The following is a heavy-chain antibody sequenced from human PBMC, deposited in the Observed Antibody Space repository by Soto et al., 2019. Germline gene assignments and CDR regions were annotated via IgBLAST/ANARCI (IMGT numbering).Heavy chain of an antibody. V-gene: IGHV4-30-4*01. CDR2: IYYSGST. J-gene: IGHJ6*02. CDR1: GGSISSGDYY. D-gene: IGHD3-3*01. Sequence: QVQLQESGPGLVKPSQTLSLTCTVSGGSISSGDYYWSWIRQPPGKGLEWIGYIYYSGSTYYNPSLKSRVTIXVXTXXNQFSLKLSSVTAADTAVYYCARGSYTIFGVVMDVWGQGTTVTVSS. CDR3: ARGSYTIFGVVMDV.